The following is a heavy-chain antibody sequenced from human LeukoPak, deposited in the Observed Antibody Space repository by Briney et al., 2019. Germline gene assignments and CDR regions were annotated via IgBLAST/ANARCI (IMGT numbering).Heavy chain of an antibody. V-gene: IGHV4-59*12. D-gene: IGHD3-10*02. Sequence: SETLSLTCTVSGGSISGYYWSWIRQSPGKGLEWIGYMYYTGSRNYNPSLESRVTISIDTSKNQFSLKLSSVTAADTAVYYCARGFVLDYWGQGTLVTVSS. CDR1: GGSISGYY. CDR3: ARGFVLDY. J-gene: IGHJ4*02. CDR2: MYYTGSR.